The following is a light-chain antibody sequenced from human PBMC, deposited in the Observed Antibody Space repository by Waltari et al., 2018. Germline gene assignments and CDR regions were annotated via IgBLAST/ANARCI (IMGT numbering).Light chain of an antibody. V-gene: IGKV3-11*01. CDR3: QQRYKWPLT. CDR2: DSY. Sequence: EIVLTQSPATLSLSPGERATLSCRASKSVSTYLAWYQQRPGQPPRLLIYDSYSRATGIPARFSGSGSETDFTLTISSLEPEDFAVYYCQQRYKWPLTFGGGSKVEI. CDR1: KSVSTY. J-gene: IGKJ4*01.